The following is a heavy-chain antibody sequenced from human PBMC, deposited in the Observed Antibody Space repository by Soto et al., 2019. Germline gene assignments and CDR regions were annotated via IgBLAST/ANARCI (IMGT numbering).Heavy chain of an antibody. J-gene: IGHJ5*02. D-gene: IGHD3-3*01. Sequence: PWETLSLACTICGGYIRSSGYYWAWIRQPTGKGLEWIGSLYSSGKTYRKPSLKSRVTMSDETSKNQLSLRLSSVNAADTAVHYCARKRESDFWSGSNSFDHWRQGTLITGS. V-gene: IGHV4-39*01. CDR1: GGYIRSSGYY. CDR3: ARKRESDFWSGSNSFDH. CDR2: LYSSGKT.